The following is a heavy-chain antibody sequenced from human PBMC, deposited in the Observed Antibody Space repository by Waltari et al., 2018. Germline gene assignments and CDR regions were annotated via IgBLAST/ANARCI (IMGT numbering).Heavy chain of an antibody. CDR2: IYHSGST. J-gene: IGHJ4*02. D-gene: IGHD3-10*01. CDR1: GYSISSGYY. V-gene: IGHV4-38-2*01. CDR3: AGTDAIPHRGDY. Sequence: QVQLQESGPGLVKPSETLSLTCAVSGYSISSGYYWCWIRQPPGKGLEWIGSIYHSGSTYYNPSLKSRVTISVDTSKNQFSLKLSSVTAADTAVYYCAGTDAIPHRGDYWGQGTLVTVSS.